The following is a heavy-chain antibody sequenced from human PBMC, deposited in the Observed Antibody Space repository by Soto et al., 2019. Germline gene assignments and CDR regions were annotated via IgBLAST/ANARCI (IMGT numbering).Heavy chain of an antibody. CDR3: ARERWDYDILTGPIDY. Sequence: GGSLRLSCAASGFTFSSYAMHWVRQAPGKGLEWVAVISYDGSNKYYADSVKGRFTISRDNSKNTLYLQMNSLRAEDTAVYYCARERWDYDILTGPIDYWGQGTLVTVSS. J-gene: IGHJ4*02. V-gene: IGHV3-30-3*01. CDR2: ISYDGSNK. CDR1: GFTFSSYA. D-gene: IGHD3-9*01.